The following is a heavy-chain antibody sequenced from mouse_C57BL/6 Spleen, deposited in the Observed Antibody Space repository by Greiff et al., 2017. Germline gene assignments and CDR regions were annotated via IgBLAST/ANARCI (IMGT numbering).Heavy chain of an antibody. CDR1: GFTFSSYT. D-gene: IGHD4-1*01. V-gene: IGHV5-9*01. CDR2: ISGGGGNT. J-gene: IGHJ1*03. CDR3: ARQARLTGDWYFDV. Sequence: EVQLVESGGGLVKPGGSLKLSCAASGFTFSSYTMSWVRQTPEKRLEWVATISGGGGNTYYPDSVKGRFTISRDNAKNTLYLQMSSLRSEDTALYYCARQARLTGDWYFDVWGTGTTVTVSS.